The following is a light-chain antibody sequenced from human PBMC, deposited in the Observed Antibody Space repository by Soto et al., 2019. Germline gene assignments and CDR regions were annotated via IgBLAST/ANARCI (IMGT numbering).Light chain of an antibody. CDR2: AAS. Sequence: EIVLTQSPGTLSLSPGERATLSCMASQSVSSSFLAWYQHKPGQAPRLLIYAASSRAPGVPDRFSGSGSGTDFTLTISRLEPEDFAIYYCQQYGSSPYTFGQGTKLEIK. J-gene: IGKJ2*01. CDR3: QQYGSSPYT. CDR1: QSVSSSF. V-gene: IGKV3-20*01.